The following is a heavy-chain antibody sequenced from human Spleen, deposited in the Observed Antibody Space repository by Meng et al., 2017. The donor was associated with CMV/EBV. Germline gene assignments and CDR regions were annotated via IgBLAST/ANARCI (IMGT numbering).Heavy chain of an antibody. Sequence: ASVKVSCKASGYTFTDYGLSWVRQAPGQGLQWMGWISTYNGNTNYAQKFQGRVTMTTDTSTTTAYMELTSLTSDDTAVYYCARDPGGYSYVVHKFFDYWGQGTLVTVSS. CDR1: GYTFTDYG. CDR3: ARDPGGYSYVVHKFFDY. CDR2: ISTYNGNT. D-gene: IGHD5-18*01. V-gene: IGHV1-18*01. J-gene: IGHJ4*02.